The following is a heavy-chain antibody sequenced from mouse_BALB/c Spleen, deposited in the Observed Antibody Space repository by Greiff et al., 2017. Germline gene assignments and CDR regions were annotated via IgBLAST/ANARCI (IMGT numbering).Heavy chain of an antibody. D-gene: IGHD3-1*01. CDR3: ARSGSSGYVAWFAY. CDR1: GYTFTSYW. J-gene: IGHJ3*01. V-gene: IGHV1-7*01. Sequence: VQLQQSGAELAKPGASVKMSCKASGYTFTSYWMHWVKQRPGQGLEWIGYINPSTGYTEYNQKFKDKATLTADKSSSTAYMQLSSLTSEDSAVYYCARSGSSGYVAWFAYWGQGTLVTVSA. CDR2: INPSTGYT.